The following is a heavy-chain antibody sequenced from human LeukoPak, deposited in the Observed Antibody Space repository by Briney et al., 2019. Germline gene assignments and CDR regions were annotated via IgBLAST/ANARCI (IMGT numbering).Heavy chain of an antibody. CDR3: ARSLDYYDSSGYFSIDY. CDR1: GYTFTSYY. V-gene: IGHV1-46*01. CDR2: INPSGGST. Sequence: ASVKVSCKASGYTFTSYYMHWVRQAPGQGLEWMGIINPSGGSTSYAQKFQGRVTMTRDTSTSTVYMELSSLRSEDTAVYYCARSLDYYDSSGYFSIDYWGQGTLVTVSS. D-gene: IGHD3-22*01. J-gene: IGHJ4*02.